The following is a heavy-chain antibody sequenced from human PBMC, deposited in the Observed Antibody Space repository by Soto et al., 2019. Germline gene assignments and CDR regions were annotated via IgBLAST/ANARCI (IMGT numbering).Heavy chain of an antibody. D-gene: IGHD4-17*01. CDR2: VSGDGGTT. J-gene: IGHJ4*02. CDR3: AKGGRGDGIRDFDY. Sequence: GGSLRLSCAASGFIFSSAAMTWVRQAPGKGLEWVSAVSGDGGTTYYADSVKGRFTVSRDNSENTLYLQMNNLRAEDTAIYFCAKGGRGDGIRDFDYWGQGALVTVSS. V-gene: IGHV3-23*01. CDR1: GFIFSSAA.